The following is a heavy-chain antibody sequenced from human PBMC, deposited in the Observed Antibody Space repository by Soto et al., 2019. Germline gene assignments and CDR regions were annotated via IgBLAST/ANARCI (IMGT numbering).Heavy chain of an antibody. CDR2: ISGYNGNT. CDR3: ARDDFVVRGVYYYYGMDV. J-gene: IGHJ6*02. D-gene: IGHD3-10*01. Sequence: QAQLVQSGAEVKKPGASVKVSCKASGYTFSSYVITWVRQAPGQGLEWMAWISGYNGNTNYAQNLQGRVTMTTDTSTNTAYLELRSLRSDDTAVYYCARDDFVVRGVYYYYGMDVWGQGTTVTVSS. CDR1: GYTFSSYV. V-gene: IGHV1-18*01.